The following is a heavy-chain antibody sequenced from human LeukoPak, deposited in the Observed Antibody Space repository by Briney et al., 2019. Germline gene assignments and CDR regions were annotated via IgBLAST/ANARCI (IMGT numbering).Heavy chain of an antibody. V-gene: IGHV1-2*02. J-gene: IGHJ4*02. CDR3: ARSSGWYGFDY. Sequence: AWMQFPSSALGYMFTGYYMKWWVRAPAQGRVGWGWFNPNSGGTNYAQKIQGSVTMTRDTSIRTAYMELSRLRSDDTAVYYCARSSGWYGFDYWGQGTLVTVSS. D-gene: IGHD6-19*01. CDR2: FNPNSGGT. CDR1: GYMFTGYY.